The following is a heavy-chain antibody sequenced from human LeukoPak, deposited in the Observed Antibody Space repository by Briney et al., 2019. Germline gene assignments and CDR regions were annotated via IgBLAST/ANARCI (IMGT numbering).Heavy chain of an antibody. J-gene: IGHJ4*02. V-gene: IGHV1-2*02. CDR2: INPNSGGT. CDR3: ARDLGWYDYGDYGGVY. Sequence: EASVKVSCKASGYTFTSYYMHWVRQAPGQGLEWMGWINPNSGGTNYAQKFQGRVTMTRDTSISTAYMELSRLRSDDTAVYYCARDLGWYDYGDYGGVYWGQGTLVTVSS. D-gene: IGHD4-17*01. CDR1: GYTFTSYY.